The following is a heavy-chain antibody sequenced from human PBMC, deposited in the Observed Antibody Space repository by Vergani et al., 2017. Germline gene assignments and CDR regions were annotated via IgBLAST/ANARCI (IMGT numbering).Heavy chain of an antibody. D-gene: IGHD3-16*02. CDR3: ATLADYRL. V-gene: IGHV4-39*01. Sequence: QLQLQESGPGLVKPSETLSLTCTVSGGSISSSSYYWGWIRQPPGKGLEWIGSIYYSGSTYYNPSLKRRVTISVDTSKNQFSLKLSCVTAADTAVYYCATLADYRLWGQGTMVTVSA. CDR1: GGSISSSSYY. CDR2: IYYSGST. J-gene: IGHJ3*01.